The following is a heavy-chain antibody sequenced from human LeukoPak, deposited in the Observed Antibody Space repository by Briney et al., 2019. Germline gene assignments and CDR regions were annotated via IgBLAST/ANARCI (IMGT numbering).Heavy chain of an antibody. Sequence: GESLKISCKVSGYSFISYWSGWVRQMPDKGLESLGMIYPGDSDTRYSPSFQGLVTLSVDKSITTAYLQWSSLKASDTAIYYCARLDYAGNPFDNWGPGTLVTVSS. CDR3: ARLDYAGNPFDN. V-gene: IGHV5-51*01. CDR2: IYPGDSDT. CDR1: GYSFISYW. D-gene: IGHD4-23*01. J-gene: IGHJ4*02.